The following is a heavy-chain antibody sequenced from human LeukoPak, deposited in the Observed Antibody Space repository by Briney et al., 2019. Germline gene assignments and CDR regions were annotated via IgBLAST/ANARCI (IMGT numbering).Heavy chain of an antibody. CDR3: ASAGSGSYYQNYYYYYMDV. D-gene: IGHD3-10*01. V-gene: IGHV3-7*01. J-gene: IGHJ6*03. CDR1: GFIFSNYT. Sequence: GGSLRLSCVASGFIFSNYTMSWVRQAPGKGLEWVANIKQDGSEKYYVDSVKGRFTISRDNAKNSLYLQMNSLRAEDTAVYYCASAGSGSYYQNYYYYYMDVWGKGTTVTVSS. CDR2: IKQDGSEK.